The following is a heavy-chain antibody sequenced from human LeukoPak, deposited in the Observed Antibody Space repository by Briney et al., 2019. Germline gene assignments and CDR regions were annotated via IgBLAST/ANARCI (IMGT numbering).Heavy chain of an antibody. CDR2: ISSSGSTR. CDR3: ARASITMARGELVFYFDY. J-gene: IGHJ4*02. V-gene: IGHV3-48*03. Sequence: GGSLRLSCAASGFTFSSYEINWVRQAPGKGVEWVSYISSSGSTRYYADSVKGRFTISRDNAKNSLYLQINSLRAEDTAVYYCARASITMARGELVFYFDYWGQGTLVTVSS. CDR1: GFTFSSYE. D-gene: IGHD3-10*01.